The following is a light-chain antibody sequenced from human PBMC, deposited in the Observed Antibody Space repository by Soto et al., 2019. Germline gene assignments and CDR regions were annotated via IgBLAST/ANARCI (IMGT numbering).Light chain of an antibody. CDR1: SGHSSYA. CDR2: LNSDGSH. Sequence: QAVVTQSPSASASLGASVKLTCTLSSGHSSYAIAWHQQQPEKGPRYLMKLNSDGSHSKGDGIPDRFSGSSSGAERYLTISSIQSEDGADYYCQTWGTGIPWVFGGGTKLTVL. CDR3: QTWGTGIPWV. J-gene: IGLJ3*02. V-gene: IGLV4-69*01.